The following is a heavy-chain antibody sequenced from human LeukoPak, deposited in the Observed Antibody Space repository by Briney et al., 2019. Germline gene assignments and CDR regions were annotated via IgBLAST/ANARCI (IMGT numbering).Heavy chain of an antibody. D-gene: IGHD2-2*01. CDR2: INHSGST. J-gene: IGHJ6*03. CDR3: ARGGYCSSTSCRYYYYYYMDV. V-gene: IGHV4-34*01. Sequence: SETLSLTXAVYGGSFSGYYWSWIRQPPGKGLEWIGEINHSGSTNYNPSLKSRVTISVDTSKNQFSLKLSSVTAADTAVYYCARGGYCSSTSCRYYYYYYMDVWGKGTTVTVSS. CDR1: GGSFSGYY.